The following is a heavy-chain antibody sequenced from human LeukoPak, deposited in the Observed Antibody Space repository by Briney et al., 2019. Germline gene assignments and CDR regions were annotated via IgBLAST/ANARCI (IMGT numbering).Heavy chain of an antibody. CDR1: GGTFSSYA. J-gene: IGHJ4*02. V-gene: IGHV1-69*13. CDR3: ARHGDIPGTTDYPDY. D-gene: IGHD1-20*01. Sequence: SVKVSCKASGGTFSSYAISWVRQAPGQGLEWMGGIIPIFGTANYAQTFQGRVTITADESTSTAYMELSSLRSEDTAVYYCARHGDIPGTTDYPDYWGQGTLVTVSS. CDR2: IIPIFGTA.